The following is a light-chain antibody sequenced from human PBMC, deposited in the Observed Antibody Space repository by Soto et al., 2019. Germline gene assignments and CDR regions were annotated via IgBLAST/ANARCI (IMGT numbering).Light chain of an antibody. V-gene: IGKV1-39*01. J-gene: IGKJ2*01. CDR1: QSISSY. CDR3: QRSYITPRS. Sequence: DIQMTQSPSSLSASVVDRVTITCRASQSISSYLNWYQQKPGKAPKLLIYAASSLQSWVPSRFSGSGSGLDFTLIISMLQPEDCATYYSQRSYITPRSFGQGTKNEIK. CDR2: AAS.